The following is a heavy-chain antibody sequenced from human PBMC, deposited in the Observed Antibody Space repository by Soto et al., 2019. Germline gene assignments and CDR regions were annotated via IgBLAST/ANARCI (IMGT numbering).Heavy chain of an antibody. CDR2: IYYSGST. D-gene: IGHD6-19*01. CDR1: GGSISSSSYY. Sequence: SETLSLTCTVSGGSISSSSYYWGWIRQPPGKGLEWIGSIYYSGSTYYNPSLKSRVTISVDTSKNQFSLKLSSVTAADTAVYYCARHSGIAVAGWFDPWGQGTLVTVS. CDR3: ARHSGIAVAGWFDP. V-gene: IGHV4-39*01. J-gene: IGHJ5*02.